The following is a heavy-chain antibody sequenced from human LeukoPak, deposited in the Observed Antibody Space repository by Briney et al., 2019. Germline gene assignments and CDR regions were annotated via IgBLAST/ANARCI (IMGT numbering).Heavy chain of an antibody. D-gene: IGHD5-12*01. CDR1: GFSLSSSGMC. J-gene: IGHJ4*02. CDR2: IYWDDDK. V-gene: IGHV2-5*08. CDR3: AHSWWLRYYFDY. Sequence: SGPALVKPTQTLTLTCTFSGFSLSSSGMCVNWIRQPPGTALEWLALIYWDDDKHYSPSLKSRLTITKDTSKNQVVLTMTNMDPVDTATYFCAHSWWLRYYFDYWGQGALVTVSS.